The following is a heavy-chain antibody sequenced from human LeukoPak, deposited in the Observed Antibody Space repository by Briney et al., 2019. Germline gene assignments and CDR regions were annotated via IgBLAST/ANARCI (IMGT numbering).Heavy chain of an antibody. CDR1: GFTVSSNY. CDR3: ASSAEMATIDY. Sequence: GGSLRLSCAASGFTVSSNYMSWVRQAPGKGLEWVSVIYSGGSTYYADSVKGRFTISRDNSKSTLYLQMNSLRAEDTAVYYCASSAEMATIDYWGQGTLVTVSS. V-gene: IGHV3-53*01. CDR2: IYSGGST. D-gene: IGHD5-24*01. J-gene: IGHJ4*02.